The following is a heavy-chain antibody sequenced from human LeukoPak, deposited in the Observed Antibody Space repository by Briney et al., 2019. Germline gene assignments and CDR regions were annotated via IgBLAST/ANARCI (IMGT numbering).Heavy chain of an antibody. CDR3: AKESSGGNFGGN. J-gene: IGHJ4*02. V-gene: IGHV3-23*01. Sequence: PGGSLRLSCAASGFTVSSNYMSWVRQAPGKGLEWVSGISGSGGRTDYADSVKGRFTISRDNSKNTVHLQMNSLRAEDTAVYYCAKESSGGNFGGNWGQGTLVTVSS. CDR1: GFTVSSNY. D-gene: IGHD2-15*01. CDR2: ISGSGGRT.